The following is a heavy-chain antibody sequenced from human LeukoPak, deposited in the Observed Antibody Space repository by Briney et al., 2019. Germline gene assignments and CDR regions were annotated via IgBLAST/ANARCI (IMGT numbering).Heavy chain of an antibody. Sequence: ASVKVSCKASGYNFTGYYMHWVRQAPGQGLEWMGWINPNSGGTNYAQKFQGRVTMTRDTSISTAYMELSRLRSDDTAVYYCARENSVVGTFDYWGQGSLVTVSS. CDR2: INPNSGGT. CDR1: GYNFTGYY. J-gene: IGHJ4*02. V-gene: IGHV1-2*02. D-gene: IGHD2-15*01. CDR3: ARENSVVGTFDY.